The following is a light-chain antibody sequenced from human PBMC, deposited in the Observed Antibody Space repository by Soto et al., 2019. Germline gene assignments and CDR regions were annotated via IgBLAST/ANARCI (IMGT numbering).Light chain of an antibody. Sequence: DIRMTQSPSSLSASVGDRVTITCRASQAINNYLAWYQQKPGQVPKLLIYDASTLQSGVQSRFRGSGSGTVFTLTINSLQSEDVATYYCQNYNSAPNTFGQGTRLEIK. CDR3: QNYNSAPNT. CDR2: DAS. V-gene: IGKV1-27*01. CDR1: QAINNY. J-gene: IGKJ2*01.